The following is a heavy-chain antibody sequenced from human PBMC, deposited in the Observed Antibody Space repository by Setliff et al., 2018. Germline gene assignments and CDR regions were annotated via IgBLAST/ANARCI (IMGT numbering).Heavy chain of an antibody. CDR3: ARMAVRVASRPSSPLDYYYYMDL. J-gene: IGHJ6*03. CDR1: GGPINSDRYY. CDR2: MYSSGST. V-gene: IGHV4-39*02. D-gene: IGHD6-6*01. Sequence: SETLSLTCTVSGGPINSDRYYWGWIRQPPGKGLEWIGSMYSSGSTYYNPSLKSRVTISVDTSKSHFSLRLRSLTAADTAVYYCARMAVRVASRPSSPLDYYYYMDLWGKGATVTVSS.